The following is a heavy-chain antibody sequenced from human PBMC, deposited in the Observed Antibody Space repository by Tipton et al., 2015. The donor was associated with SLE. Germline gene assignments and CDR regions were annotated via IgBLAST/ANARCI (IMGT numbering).Heavy chain of an antibody. D-gene: IGHD2-21*01. Sequence: TLSLTCTVSGGSISNNNYYWGWIRQPPGEGLELIGNINYSGTTYYNPSLKTRVTISVDASNTQFSLRLTSVTAADTAVYYCGRAIGVHYFHVWGQGTLVTVSS. J-gene: IGHJ4*02. CDR2: INYSGTT. CDR3: GRAIGVHYFHV. V-gene: IGHV4-39*07. CDR1: GGSISNNNYY.